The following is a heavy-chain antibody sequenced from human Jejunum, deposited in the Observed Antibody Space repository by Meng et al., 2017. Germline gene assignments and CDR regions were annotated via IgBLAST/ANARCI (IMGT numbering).Heavy chain of an antibody. CDR2: NQWNDDK. D-gene: IGHD3-10*01. J-gene: IGHJ4*02. CDR3: AHRLGSGGGGYFDY. V-gene: IGHV2-5*01. CDR1: GFTLNTPGVG. Sequence: SGPTLAKPTQTFTLTCTFSGFTLNTPGVGVAWIRQPPGQALEWLAVNQWNDDKRNSPALQSRPTITKDTYKNQEVRKMTNREPVDTATYASAHRLGSGGGGYFDYWGQGTLVTVSS.